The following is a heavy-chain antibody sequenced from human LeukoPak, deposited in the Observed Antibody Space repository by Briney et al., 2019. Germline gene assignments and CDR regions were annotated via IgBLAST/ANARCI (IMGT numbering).Heavy chain of an antibody. D-gene: IGHD6-13*01. Sequence: GGSLRLSCAASGFTVSSNYMSWVRQAPGKGLEWVSSISGSGDSTYYADSVKGRFTISRDNSKNTLYLQMNSLRAEDTAVYCCAKTAGIAAAADFDYWGQGTLVTVSS. CDR1: GFTVSSNY. CDR3: AKTAGIAAAADFDY. V-gene: IGHV3-23*01. CDR2: ISGSGDST. J-gene: IGHJ4*02.